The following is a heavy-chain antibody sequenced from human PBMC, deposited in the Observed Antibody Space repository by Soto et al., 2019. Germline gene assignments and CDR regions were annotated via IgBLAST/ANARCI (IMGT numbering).Heavy chain of an antibody. J-gene: IGHJ5*02. V-gene: IGHV3-23*01. CDR2: LSVNGGTT. Sequence: VQLFQSGGGLVQPGNSLKLSCAASGFTLSNYAMSWVRQAPGKGLEWVSSLSVNGGTTYYAESVNGRFTISRDKSTNNLYLQMNSLRAEDTAVYYCAKDDYGFWFDPWGKGTLVTVSS. CDR3: AKDDYGFWFDP. CDR1: GFTLSNYA. D-gene: IGHD3-16*01.